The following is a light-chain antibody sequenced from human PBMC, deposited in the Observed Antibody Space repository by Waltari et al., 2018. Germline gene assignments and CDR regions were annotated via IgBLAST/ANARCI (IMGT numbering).Light chain of an antibody. J-gene: IGLJ3*02. CDR1: SSDVGSHNF. CDR2: EDN. V-gene: IGLV2-23*01. Sequence: QSALTQPASVPGSPGQSITLSCTESSSDVGSHNFVSWYQQHPGKAPKVMIYEDNKRPAGLSNRFSGSKSGNTASLTISGLQADDEADYYCCSYAGGSPCWVFGGGTKLTVL. CDR3: CSYAGGSPCWV.